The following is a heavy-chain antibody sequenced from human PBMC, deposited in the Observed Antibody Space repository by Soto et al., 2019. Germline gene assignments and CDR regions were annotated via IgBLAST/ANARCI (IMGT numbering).Heavy chain of an antibody. V-gene: IGHV3-23*01. CDR3: AKAHIWGGSSNWYATSFDY. CDR2: ISDTAHRI. J-gene: IGHJ4*02. Sequence: PGGSLRLSCSASGFSFGTNSMAWVRQAPGKGLEWVASISDTAHRIFHADSVKGRFTISRDNAENSLYLQMNSLRAEDTAFYFCAKAHIWGGSSNWYATSFDYWGQGTLVTVSS. CDR1: GFSFGTNS. D-gene: IGHD6-13*01.